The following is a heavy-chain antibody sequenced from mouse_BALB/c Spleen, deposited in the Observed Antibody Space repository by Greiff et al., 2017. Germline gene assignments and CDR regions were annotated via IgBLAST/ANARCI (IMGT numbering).Heavy chain of an antibody. CDR1: GFTFSSYG. CDR3: GRPKFITTAPWFAY. D-gene: IGHD1-2*01. V-gene: IGHV5-6*01. J-gene: IGHJ3*01. Sequence: EVQGVESGGDLVKPGGSLKLSCAASGFTFSSYGMSWVRQTPDKRLEWVATISSGGSYTYYPDSVKGRFTISRDNAKNTLYLQMSSVKSEDRTMYYCGRPKFITTAPWFAYWGQGTLVTVSA. CDR2: ISSGGSYT.